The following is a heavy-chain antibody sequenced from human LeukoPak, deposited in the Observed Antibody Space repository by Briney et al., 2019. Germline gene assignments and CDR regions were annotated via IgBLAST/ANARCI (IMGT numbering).Heavy chain of an antibody. Sequence: GGSLRLSCAASGFTFITYSMNWVRQAPGKGLEWVGRIKSKTDGGTTDYAAPVKGRFTISRDDSKNTLYLQMNSLKTEDTAVYYCTTRGGSFSIFDYWGQGTLVTVSS. CDR1: GFTFITYS. V-gene: IGHV3-15*01. CDR3: TTRGGSFSIFDY. CDR2: IKSKTDGGTT. D-gene: IGHD1-26*01. J-gene: IGHJ4*02.